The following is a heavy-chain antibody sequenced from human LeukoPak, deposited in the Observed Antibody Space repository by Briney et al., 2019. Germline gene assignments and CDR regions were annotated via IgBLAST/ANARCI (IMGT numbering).Heavy chain of an antibody. J-gene: IGHJ4*02. V-gene: IGHV3-30-3*01. CDR2: ISYVGNNK. CDR1: GFTFNHFA. D-gene: IGHD6-19*01. CDR3: ARDRGGEQWLANFDY. Sequence: GGSLRLSCAASGFTFNHFAMHWVRQAPGKGLEWVAVISYVGNNKYHADSVKGRLTISRDNSKNTLYLQMNSLRGDDTAMYYCARDRGGEQWLANFDYWGQGTLVTVSS.